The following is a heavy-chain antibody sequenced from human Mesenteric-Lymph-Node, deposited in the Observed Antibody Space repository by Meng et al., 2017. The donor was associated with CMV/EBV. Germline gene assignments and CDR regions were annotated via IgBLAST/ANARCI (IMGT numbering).Heavy chain of an antibody. CDR1: ASISSGGFY. CDR3: ARYGLWSGYYSGYFDF. CDR2: ISYTGST. J-gene: IGHJ2*01. V-gene: IGHV4-31*02. Sequence: ASISSGGFYWSWIRHHPGKGLEWVGYISYTGSTYYHPSLKSRVSISLDTSRNHFSLKLSSVTAADTAVYYCARYGLWSGYYSGYFDFWGRGTLVTVSS. D-gene: IGHD3-3*01.